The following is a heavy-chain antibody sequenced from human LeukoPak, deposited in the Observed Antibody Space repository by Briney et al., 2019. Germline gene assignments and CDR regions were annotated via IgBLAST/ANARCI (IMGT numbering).Heavy chain of an antibody. V-gene: IGHV1-18*01. Sequence: GASVKVSCKASGYTFTSYGISWVRQAPGQGLEWMGWISAYNDNTNSVQKFQGRVTITTDTSTSTAYMELRSLRSDDTAVYYCARVWKTSSYYFDCWGQGTLVTVSS. CDR3: ARVWKTSSYYFDC. D-gene: IGHD1-1*01. CDR2: ISAYNDNT. J-gene: IGHJ4*02. CDR1: GYTFTSYG.